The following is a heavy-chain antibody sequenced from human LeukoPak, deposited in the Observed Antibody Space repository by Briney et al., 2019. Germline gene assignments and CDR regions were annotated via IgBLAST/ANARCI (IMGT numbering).Heavy chain of an antibody. Sequence: GGSLRLSCAASGFTFSSYAMHWVRQAPGKGLEWVAVISYDGSNKYYADSVKGRFTISRDNSKNTLYLQMNGLRAEDTAVYCCAREGGVGATLDYWGQGTLVTVSS. CDR1: GFTFSSYA. CDR2: ISYDGSNK. D-gene: IGHD1-26*01. CDR3: AREGGVGATLDY. J-gene: IGHJ4*02. V-gene: IGHV3-30*04.